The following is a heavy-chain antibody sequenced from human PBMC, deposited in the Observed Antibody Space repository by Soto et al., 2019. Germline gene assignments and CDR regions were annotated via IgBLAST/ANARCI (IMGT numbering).Heavy chain of an antibody. CDR2: INSDGSST. Sequence: PGGSLRLSCAASGFTFSSYWMHWVRQAPGKGLVWVSRINSDGSSTSYADSVKGRFTISRDNAKNTLYLQMNSLRAEDTAVYYCALLVIRDAFDIWGQGTMVTVSS. J-gene: IGHJ3*02. CDR3: ALLVIRDAFDI. CDR1: GFTFSSYW. V-gene: IGHV3-74*01. D-gene: IGHD3-9*01.